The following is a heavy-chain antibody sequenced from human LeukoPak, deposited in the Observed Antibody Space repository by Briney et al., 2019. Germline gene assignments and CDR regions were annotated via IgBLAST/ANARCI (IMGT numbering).Heavy chain of an antibody. J-gene: IGHJ4*02. CDR2: INHSGST. D-gene: IGHD1-26*01. CDR1: GGSFSGYY. CDR3: ARAASIVYFDY. V-gene: IGHV4-34*01. Sequence: PSETLSLTCAVYGGSFSGYYWSWIRQPPGKGLEWIGEINHSGSTNYNPSLKSRVTISVDTSKNQFSLKLSSVTAADTAVYYCARAASIVYFDYWGQGTLVTVSS.